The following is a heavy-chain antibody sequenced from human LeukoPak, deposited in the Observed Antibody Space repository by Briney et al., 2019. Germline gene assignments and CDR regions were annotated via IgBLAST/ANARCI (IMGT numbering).Heavy chain of an antibody. J-gene: IGHJ5*02. CDR2: IIPIFGTA. CDR1: GGTFSIYA. D-gene: IGHD3-22*01. CDR3: ARTYYYDSSGYYSWFDP. V-gene: IGHV1-69*01. Sequence: SVTVSFTASGGTFSIYAISWVRQAPGQGLEWMGGIIPIFGTANYAQKFQGRVTITADESTSTAYMELSSLRSEDTAVYYCARTYYYDSSGYYSWFDPWGQGTLVTVSS.